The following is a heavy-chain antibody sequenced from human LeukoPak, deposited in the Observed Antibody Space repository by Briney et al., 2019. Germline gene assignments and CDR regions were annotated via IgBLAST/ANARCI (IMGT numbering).Heavy chain of an antibody. Sequence: PGGSLRLSCAASGFTFSRYWMHWVRQGPGKELVWVSYITSDGSSTSYADSVQGRFTISRDNAKNTLYLQMNSLRAEDTALYYCASEGDFSNWFDPWGQGTLVTVSS. CDR2: ITSDGSST. D-gene: IGHD2-21*02. V-gene: IGHV3-74*01. J-gene: IGHJ5*02. CDR3: ASEGDFSNWFDP. CDR1: GFTFSRYW.